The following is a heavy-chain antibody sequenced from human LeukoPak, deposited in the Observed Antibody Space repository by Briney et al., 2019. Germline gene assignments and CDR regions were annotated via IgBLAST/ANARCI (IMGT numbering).Heavy chain of an antibody. V-gene: IGHV1-8*01. CDR3: ARVATPYYYDSSGYYYSRYYFDY. CDR1: GYTFTSYD. Sequence: ASVKVSCKASGYTFTSYDINWVQQATGQGLEWMGWMNPNSGNTGYAQKFQGRVTMTRNTSISTAYMELSSLRSEDTAVYYCARVATPYYYDSSGYYYSRYYFDYWGQGTLVTVSS. D-gene: IGHD3-22*01. CDR2: MNPNSGNT. J-gene: IGHJ4*02.